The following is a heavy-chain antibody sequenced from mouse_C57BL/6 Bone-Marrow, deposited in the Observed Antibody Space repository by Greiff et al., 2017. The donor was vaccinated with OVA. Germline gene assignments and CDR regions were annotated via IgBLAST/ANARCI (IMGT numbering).Heavy chain of an antibody. V-gene: IGHV1-81*01. J-gene: IGHJ3*01. CDR2: IYPRSGNT. CDR1: GYTFTSYG. Sequence: QVQLQQPGAELARPGASVKLSCKASGYTFTSYGISWVKQRPGQGLEWIGEIYPRSGNTYYNEKFKGKATLTVDKSSSTAYMELRSLTSEDSAVYFCASCLLLWFAYWGQGTLVTVTA. D-gene: IGHD1-1*01. CDR3: ASCLLLWFAY.